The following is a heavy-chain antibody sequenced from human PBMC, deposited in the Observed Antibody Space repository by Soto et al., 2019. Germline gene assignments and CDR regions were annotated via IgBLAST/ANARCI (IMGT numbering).Heavy chain of an antibody. CDR3: ARQQGLGIPLWLRSHNYFDY. Sequence: SETLSLTCTVSGGSISSSSYYWGWIRQPPGKGLEWIGSTYYSGSTYYNPSLKSRVTISVDTSKNQFSLKLSSVTAADTAVYYCARQQGLGIPLWLRSHNYFDYWGQETLVTVSS. D-gene: IGHD5-18*01. CDR2: TYYSGST. CDR1: GGSISSSSYY. J-gene: IGHJ4*02. V-gene: IGHV4-39*01.